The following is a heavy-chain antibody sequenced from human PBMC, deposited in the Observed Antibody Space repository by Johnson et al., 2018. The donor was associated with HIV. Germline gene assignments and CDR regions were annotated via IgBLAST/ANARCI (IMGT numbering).Heavy chain of an antibody. Sequence: VQLVESGGGVVQPGRSLRLSCAASGFTFSTNWMHWVRQAPGKGLVWVSRINSDGSSTSYAESVKGRFTISRDNSKNTLYLQMNSLRAEDTAVDYCAKDPYDSSGYRRDAFDIWGQGTMVTVSS. CDR3: AKDPYDSSGYRRDAFDI. CDR2: INSDGSST. D-gene: IGHD3-22*01. J-gene: IGHJ3*02. CDR1: GFTFSTNW. V-gene: IGHV3-74*01.